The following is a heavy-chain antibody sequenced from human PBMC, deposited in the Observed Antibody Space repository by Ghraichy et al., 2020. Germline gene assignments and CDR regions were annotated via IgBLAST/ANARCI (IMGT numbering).Heavy chain of an antibody. CDR1: GYTFTGYY. D-gene: IGHD3-22*01. Sequence: ASVKVSCKASGYTFTGYYMHWVRQAPGQGLEWMGWINPNSGGTNYAQKFQGRVTMTRDTSISTAYMELSRLRSDDTAVYYCARTYYYDSSGYINYWGQGTLVTVSS. CDR2: INPNSGGT. J-gene: IGHJ4*02. CDR3: ARTYYYDSSGYINY. V-gene: IGHV1-2*02.